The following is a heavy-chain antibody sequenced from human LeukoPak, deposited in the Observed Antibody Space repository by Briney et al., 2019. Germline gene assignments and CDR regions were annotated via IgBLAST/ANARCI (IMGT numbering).Heavy chain of an antibody. V-gene: IGHV3-21*01. CDR2: ISSSSSYI. CDR1: GFTFSSYS. CDR3: ARVDSSGYYFSEPWGYFDY. J-gene: IGHJ4*02. Sequence: GGSLRLSCAASGFTFSSYSMNWVRQAPGKGLEWVSSISSSSSYIYYADSVKGRFTISRDNAKNSLYLQMNSLRAEDTAVYYCARVDSSGYYFSEPWGYFDYWGQGTLVTVSS. D-gene: IGHD3-22*01.